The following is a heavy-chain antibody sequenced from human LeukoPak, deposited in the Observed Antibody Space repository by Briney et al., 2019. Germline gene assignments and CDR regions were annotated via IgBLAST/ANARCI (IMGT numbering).Heavy chain of an antibody. CDR1: GYTFTSHF. CDR3: ARVKSYYYDTSDKDAFDI. J-gene: IGHJ3*02. V-gene: IGHV1-46*01. CDR2: INPRGGST. D-gene: IGHD3-22*01. Sequence: ASVNLSRKASGYTFTSHFMYWVRHAPAQGREWMGIINPRGGSTSYTQKCQNRVTMTRDTATSTVYMELSSLRSEDEAVYYCARVKSYYYDTSDKDAFDIWGQGTMVTVSS.